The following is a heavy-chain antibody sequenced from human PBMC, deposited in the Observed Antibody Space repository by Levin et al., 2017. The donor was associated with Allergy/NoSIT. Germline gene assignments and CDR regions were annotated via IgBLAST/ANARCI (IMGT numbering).Heavy chain of an antibody. CDR1: GFTFSTYA. V-gene: IGHV3-30-3*01. Sequence: PGESLKISCAASGFTFSTYAMHWVRQAPGKGLEWVTVVSFDGNNKYYADSVKGRFTISRDNSENTVSLQMNSLRTDDTAVYYCARSRYNYHDYLDYWGQGTLVTVSS. CDR3: ARSRYNYHDYLDY. D-gene: IGHD1-20*01. J-gene: IGHJ4*02. CDR2: VSFDGNNK.